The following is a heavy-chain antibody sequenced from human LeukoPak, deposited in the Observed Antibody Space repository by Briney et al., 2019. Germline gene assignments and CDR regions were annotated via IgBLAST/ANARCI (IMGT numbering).Heavy chain of an antibody. CDR2: IYYSGST. D-gene: IGHD6-6*01. Sequence: PSQTLSLTCTVSGGSISSGDYYCSWIRQPPGKGLEWIGYIYYSGSTYYNPSLKSRFTISVDTSKNQFSLKLSSVTAADTAVYYCARASIAASYYYYGMDVWGQGTTVTVSS. CDR3: ARASIAASYYYYGMDV. J-gene: IGHJ6*02. CDR1: GGSISSGDYY. V-gene: IGHV4-30-4*01.